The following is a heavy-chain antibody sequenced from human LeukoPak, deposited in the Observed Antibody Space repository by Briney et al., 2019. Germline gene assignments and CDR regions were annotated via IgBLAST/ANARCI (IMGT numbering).Heavy chain of an antibody. CDR3: ARGNLEWAAGTRWFDP. CDR2: INHSGST. D-gene: IGHD6-13*01. CDR1: GGSFSGYY. Sequence: SETLSLTCAVYGGSFSGYYWSWIRQPPGKGLEWIGEINHSGSTNYNPSLKSRVTISVDTSKNQFSLKLSSVTAADTAIYYCARGNLEWAAGTRWFDPWGQGTLVTVSS. V-gene: IGHV4-34*01. J-gene: IGHJ5*02.